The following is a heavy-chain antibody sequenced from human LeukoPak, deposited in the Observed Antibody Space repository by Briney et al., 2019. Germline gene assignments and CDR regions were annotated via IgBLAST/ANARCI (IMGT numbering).Heavy chain of an antibody. V-gene: IGHV3-21*01. J-gene: IGHJ4*02. CDR3: ARGMGIAVFDY. Sequence: NPGGSLRLSCAASGFTFSGYSMNWVRQAPGKGPEWVSSISSSSSYIYYADSVKGRFTISRDNAKNSLYLQMNSLRAEDTAVYYCARGMGIAVFDYWGQGTLVTVSS. CDR1: GFTFSGYS. D-gene: IGHD6-19*01. CDR2: ISSSSSYI.